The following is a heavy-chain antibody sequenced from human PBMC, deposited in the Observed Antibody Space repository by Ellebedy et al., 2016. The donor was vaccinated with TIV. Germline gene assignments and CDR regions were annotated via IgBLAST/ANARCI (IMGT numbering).Heavy chain of an antibody. J-gene: IGHJ6*02. V-gene: IGHV3-43D*03. Sequence: GGSLRLXCAASGFTFDDYAMHWVRQAPGKGLEWVSLISWDGGNTYYADSVKGRFTISRDNSKNSLYLQMTSLRPEDTALYYCAKDIRWFGVHYYYAMDVWGRGTTVTVSS. CDR3: AKDIRWFGVHYYYAMDV. CDR2: ISWDGGNT. CDR1: GFTFDDYA. D-gene: IGHD3-10*01.